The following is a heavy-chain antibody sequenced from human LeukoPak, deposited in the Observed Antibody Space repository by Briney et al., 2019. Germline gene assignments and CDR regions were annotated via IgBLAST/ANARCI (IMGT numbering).Heavy chain of an antibody. CDR1: GFTFSRDA. Sequence: PGGSLRLSCAGSGFTFSRDAMNWVRQAPAKGLEWVSSINSRSTHTAYADSVKGRFTISRDNGNNSVFLQMNSLGVDDTAIYFCARGGGSYSYWGQGVRVTVSS. CDR2: INSRSTHT. V-gene: IGHV3-21*01. D-gene: IGHD1-26*01. CDR3: ARGGGSYSY. J-gene: IGHJ4*02.